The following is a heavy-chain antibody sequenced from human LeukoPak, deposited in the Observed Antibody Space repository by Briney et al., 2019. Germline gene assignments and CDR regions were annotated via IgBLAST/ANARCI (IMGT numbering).Heavy chain of an antibody. D-gene: IGHD2-2*01. V-gene: IGHV1-8*01. CDR1: GYTFTSYD. CDR2: MNPNSGNT. J-gene: IGHJ5*02. Sequence: ASVKVSCKASGYTFTSYDINWVRQATEQGLEWMGWMNPNSGNTGYAQKFQGRVTMTRNTSISTAYMELSSLRSEDTAVYYCARGGRSTSWFDPWGQGTLVTVSS. CDR3: ARGGRSTSWFDP.